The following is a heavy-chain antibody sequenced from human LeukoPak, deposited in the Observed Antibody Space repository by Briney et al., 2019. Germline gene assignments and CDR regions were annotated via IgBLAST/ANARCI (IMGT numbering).Heavy chain of an antibody. CDR2: INPNSGGT. Sequence: ASVKVSCKASGYTFTGYYMHWGRQAPGQGLEWTGWINPNSGGTNYAQKFQGRVTMTRDTSISTAYMELSRLRSDDTAVYYCARVNLYCSSTSCYVVRYMDVWGKGTTVTVSS. J-gene: IGHJ6*03. CDR3: ARVNLYCSSTSCYVVRYMDV. CDR1: GYTFTGYY. V-gene: IGHV1-2*02. D-gene: IGHD2-2*01.